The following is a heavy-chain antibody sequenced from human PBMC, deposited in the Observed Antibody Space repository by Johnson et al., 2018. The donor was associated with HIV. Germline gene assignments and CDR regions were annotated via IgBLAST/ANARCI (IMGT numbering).Heavy chain of an antibody. V-gene: IGHV3-30*03. CDR2: ISFAGMKK. J-gene: IGHJ3*02. Sequence: QVQLVESGGGLVQPGGSLRLSCAASGFTFSSYDMHWIRQAPGKGLEWVAVISFAGMKKHYADSVRGRFTISRDNSKGTLYLQMDGLRPEDTALYYCARERDDSSGYYYHDAFDIWGQGTMVTVSS. D-gene: IGHD3-22*01. CDR3: ARERDDSSGYYYHDAFDI. CDR1: GFTFSSYD.